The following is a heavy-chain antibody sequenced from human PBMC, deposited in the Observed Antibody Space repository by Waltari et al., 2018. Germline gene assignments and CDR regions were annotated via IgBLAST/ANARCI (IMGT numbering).Heavy chain of an antibody. J-gene: IGHJ4*02. CDR1: GYTFTSYD. Sequence: QVQLVQSGAEVKKPGASVKVSCKASGYTFTSYDINWVRQATGQGLEWMGWMNPNRGNTGYAQKVQGRGSMTGSTSISTAYMELSGLRSEETAVYYCAGGGRLGGCATFDCWGQGTLVTVSS. CDR3: AGGGRLGGCATFDC. V-gene: IGHV1-8*01. D-gene: IGHD6-19*01. CDR2: MNPNRGNT.